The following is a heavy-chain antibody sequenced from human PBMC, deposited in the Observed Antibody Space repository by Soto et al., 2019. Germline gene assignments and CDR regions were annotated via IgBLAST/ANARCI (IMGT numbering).Heavy chain of an antibody. CDR3: ERSRDRCGGDCYSVYAAFDL. J-gene: IGHJ3*01. D-gene: IGHD2-21*02. CDR2: ILPLGSSQ. Sequence: QVQLVQSGAEVKKPGSFLKVSCKASGATYSPFIAYAISWLRQDPGQGLERMGSILPLGSSQHYAEGFQGRATISAGSSTFTVALELTNLTSDDAAVYVCERSRDRCGGDCYSVYAAFDLWCQGTAVTVSS. CDR1: GATYSPFIAYA. V-gene: IGHV1-69*04.